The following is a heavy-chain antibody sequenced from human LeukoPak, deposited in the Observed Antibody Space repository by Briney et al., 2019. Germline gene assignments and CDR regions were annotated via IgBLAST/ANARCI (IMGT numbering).Heavy chain of an antibody. J-gene: IGHJ4*02. Sequence: SGTLSLTCTVSGGSINSGDYYWSWIRQPPGKGLEWIGYIYYSGSTYYNPSLKSRVTISVDTSKNQFSLKLSSVTAADTAVYYCARVSRGVTIFGVVTAYFDYWGQGTLATVSS. CDR3: ARVSRGVTIFGVVTAYFDY. CDR1: GGSINSGDYY. V-gene: IGHV4-30-4*01. CDR2: IYYSGST. D-gene: IGHD3-3*01.